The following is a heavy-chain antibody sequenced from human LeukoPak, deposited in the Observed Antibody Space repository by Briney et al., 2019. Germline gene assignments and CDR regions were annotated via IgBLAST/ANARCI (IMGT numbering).Heavy chain of an antibody. CDR2: INWNGGST. CDR3: ARESREWELLSLDY. D-gene: IGHD1-26*01. V-gene: IGHV3-20*04. Sequence: GGSLRLSCAASGFTFSSYWMSWVRRAPGKGLEWVSGINWNGGSTGYADSVKGRFTISRDNAKNSLYLQMNSLRAEDTALYYCARESREWELLSLDYWGQGTLVTVSS. CDR1: GFTFSSYW. J-gene: IGHJ4*02.